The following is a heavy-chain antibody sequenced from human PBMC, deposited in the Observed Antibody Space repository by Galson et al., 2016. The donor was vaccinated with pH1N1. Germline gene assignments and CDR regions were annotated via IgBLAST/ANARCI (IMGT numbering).Heavy chain of an antibody. CDR3: AKVIAAGYGMDV. CDR1: GYTLTELS. Sequence: SVKVSCKVSGYTLTELSMHWVRQAPGKGLEWMGGFGPEDGETIYAQKFQGRVTMTEDTSTDTAYMELSSLRSEDTAVYYCAKVIAAGYGMDVWGQGTTVTVSS. CDR2: FGPEDGET. J-gene: IGHJ6*02. V-gene: IGHV1-24*01. D-gene: IGHD6-13*01.